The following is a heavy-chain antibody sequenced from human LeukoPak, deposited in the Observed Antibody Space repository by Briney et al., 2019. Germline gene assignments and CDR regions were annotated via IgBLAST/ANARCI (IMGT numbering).Heavy chain of an antibody. J-gene: IGHJ6*02. CDR1: GYTFTGYY. CDR3: ARAPLITMIVVVITTGYGMDV. D-gene: IGHD3-22*01. Sequence: GASVKVSCKASGYTFTGYYMHWVRQAPGQGLEWMGWINPNSGGTNYAQKFQGRVTMTRDTSISTAYMELSRLRSDDTAVYYCARAPLITMIVVVITTGYGMDVWGQGTTVTVSS. CDR2: INPNSGGT. V-gene: IGHV1-2*02.